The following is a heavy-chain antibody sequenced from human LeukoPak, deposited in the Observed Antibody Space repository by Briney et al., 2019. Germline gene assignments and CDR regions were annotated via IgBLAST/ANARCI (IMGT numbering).Heavy chain of an antibody. D-gene: IGHD4-17*01. V-gene: IGHV1-2*06. CDR1: GYTFTGYY. CDR2: INPNSGGT. J-gene: IGHJ4*02. Sequence: ASVKVSCKASGYTFTGYYMHWVRQAPGQGLEWMGRINPNSGGTNYTQKFQGRVTTTRDTSISTAYMELSRLRSDDTAVYYCARGGTTVTYPSHYWGQGTLVTVSS. CDR3: ARGGTTVTYPSHY.